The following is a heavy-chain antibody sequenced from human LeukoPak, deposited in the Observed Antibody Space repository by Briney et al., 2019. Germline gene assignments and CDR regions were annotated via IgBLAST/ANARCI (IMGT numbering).Heavy chain of an antibody. V-gene: IGHV3-30*04. Sequence: GGSLRLSCEASGFTFSTYPMHWVRQAPDKGLEWVAMISHHGSNEYYADSVKGRFTISRDNSKNTLYLQMNSLRAEDTAVYYCAKDPRYCSGGSCDRDYWGQGTLVTVSS. CDR3: AKDPRYCSGGSCDRDY. J-gene: IGHJ4*02. CDR1: GFTFSTYP. CDR2: ISHHGSNE. D-gene: IGHD2-15*01.